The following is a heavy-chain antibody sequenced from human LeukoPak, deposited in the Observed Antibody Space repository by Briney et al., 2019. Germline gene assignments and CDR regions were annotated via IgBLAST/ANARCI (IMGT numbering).Heavy chain of an antibody. Sequence: SETLSLTCSVSGGSIDSYYWSWSRQPPGKGLEWIGYIYYRGNTYYTPSLKSRVTISVDTSKNQFSLKLRSVTAADTAVYYCASCSGTTSCFVAFGIWGQGTMVTVSS. J-gene: IGHJ3*02. CDR2: IYYRGNT. CDR3: ASCSGTTSCFVAFGI. CDR1: GGSIDSYY. V-gene: IGHV4-59*12. D-gene: IGHD2-2*01.